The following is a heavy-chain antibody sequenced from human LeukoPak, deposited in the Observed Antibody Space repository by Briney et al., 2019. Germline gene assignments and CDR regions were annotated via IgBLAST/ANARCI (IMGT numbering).Heavy chain of an antibody. CDR2: INHSGST. J-gene: IGHJ4*02. V-gene: IGHV4-34*01. Sequence: SETLILTCAVYGGSFSGYYWSWIRQPPGKGLEWIGEINHSGSTNYNPSLKSRVTISVDTSQNQFSLNLSTVTAADTAVYYCARAEDIVVVPAVKKGAYDCWGQGTLVTVSS. CDR3: ARAEDIVVVPAVKKGAYDC. CDR1: GGSFSGYY. D-gene: IGHD2-2*01.